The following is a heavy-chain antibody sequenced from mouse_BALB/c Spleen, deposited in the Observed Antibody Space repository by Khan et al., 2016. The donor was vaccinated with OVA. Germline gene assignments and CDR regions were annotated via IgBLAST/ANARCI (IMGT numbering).Heavy chain of an antibody. CDR2: ISSGGSFT. J-gene: IGHJ2*01. CDR1: GFSFSTYS. V-gene: IGHV5-6-4*01. D-gene: IGHD1-1*01. CDR3: TRHRGYYGSNRYFDY. Sequence: EVQLVESGGDLVRPGGPLKLSCAASGFSFSTYSMSWVRQTPEKRLEWVATISSGGSFTYYPDSVKGRFTISRDNAKNSLYLQMSSLKSEDTAMYYCTRHRGYYGSNRYFDYWGQGTTLTVSS.